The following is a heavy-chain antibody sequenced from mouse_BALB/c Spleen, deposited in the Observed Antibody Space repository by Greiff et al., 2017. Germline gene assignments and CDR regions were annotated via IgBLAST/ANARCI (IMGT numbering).Heavy chain of an antibody. CDR1: GYTFTSYW. V-gene: IGHV1S41*01. CDR2: IAPGSGST. D-gene: IGHD2-1*01. J-gene: IGHJ1*01. Sequence: ELVKPGASVKLYCKASGYTFTSYWINWVKQRPGQGLEWVGRIAPGSGSTYYNEMFKGTATLTVDTSSSTADIQLSSLSYEDAAVYYCARPIYGNYGYFDVWGAGTTVTVSS. CDR3: ARPIYGNYGYFDV.